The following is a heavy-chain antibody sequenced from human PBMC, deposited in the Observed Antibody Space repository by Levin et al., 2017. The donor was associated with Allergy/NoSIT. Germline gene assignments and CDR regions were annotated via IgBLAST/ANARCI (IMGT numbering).Heavy chain of an antibody. CDR3: ARDGSPWSGYYGRANWFDP. D-gene: IGHD3-3*01. J-gene: IGHJ5*02. V-gene: IGHV3-21*01. CDR1: GFTFSSYS. Sequence: PGGSLRLSCAASGFTFSSYSMNWVRQAPGKGLEWVSSISSSSSYIYYADSVKGRFTISRDNAKNSLYLQMNSLRAEDTAVYYCARDGSPWSGYYGRANWFDPWGQGTLVTVSS. CDR2: ISSSSSYI.